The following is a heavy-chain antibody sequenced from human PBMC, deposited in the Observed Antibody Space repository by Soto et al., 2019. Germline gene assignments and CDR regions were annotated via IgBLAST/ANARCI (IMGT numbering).Heavy chain of an antibody. V-gene: IGHV3-30*04. CDR2: ISYDGTNK. Sequence: GGSLRLSCAASGFMFSAYAMLWVRQAPGKGLEWVAAISYDGTNKYYADSIKGRFTISRDNSKNTLYLQMNSLRAEDTAVYYCARGRAVGATDYYYGMDVWGQGTTVTVSS. D-gene: IGHD1-26*01. CDR3: ARGRAVGATDYYYGMDV. J-gene: IGHJ6*02. CDR1: GFMFSAYA.